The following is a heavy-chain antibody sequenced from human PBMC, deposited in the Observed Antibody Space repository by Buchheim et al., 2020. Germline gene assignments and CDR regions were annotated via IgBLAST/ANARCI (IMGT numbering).Heavy chain of an antibody. CDR2: THTDGSDT. CDR3: AREYYGVLTGYYYDY. CDR1: GLSLSTYW. D-gene: IGHD3-9*01. V-gene: IGHV3-74*01. J-gene: IGHJ4*02. Sequence: EGQLVESGGGLVQPGGSLRLSCAASGLSLSTYWMHWVRQAPGKGLEWVSRTHTDGSDTSYVDSVKGRFTVSRDNARHTLSLQKDSLRAEDTAVYYCAREYYGVLTGYYYDYWGQGT.